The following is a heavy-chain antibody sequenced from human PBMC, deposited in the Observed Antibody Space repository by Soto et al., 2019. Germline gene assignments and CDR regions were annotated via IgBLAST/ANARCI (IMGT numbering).Heavy chain of an antibody. Sequence: PSETLSLTCTVSGGSISSSSYYWGWIRQPPGKGLEWIGSIYYSGSTYYSPSLKSRVTISVDTSKNQFSLKLSSVTAADTAVYYCARAAMVTRGDWYFDLWGRGTLVTVSS. D-gene: IGHD7-27*01. CDR3: ARAAMVTRGDWYFDL. CDR2: IYYSGST. CDR1: GGSISSSSYY. V-gene: IGHV4-39*07. J-gene: IGHJ2*01.